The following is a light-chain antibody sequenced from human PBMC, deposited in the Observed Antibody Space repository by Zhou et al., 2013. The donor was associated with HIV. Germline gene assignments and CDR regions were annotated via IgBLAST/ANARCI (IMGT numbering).Light chain of an antibody. Sequence: EIVLTQSPGTLSVSLGERATLSCRASQTVNSRFLAWFQQKPGQAPRLLIYGGSTRATGIPDRFSGSGSGTDFTLTISSLQSEDFAVYYCQQYGNWPPITFGQGTRLEIK. CDR3: QQYGNWPPIT. V-gene: IGKV3-20*01. CDR2: GGS. J-gene: IGKJ5*01. CDR1: QTVNSRF.